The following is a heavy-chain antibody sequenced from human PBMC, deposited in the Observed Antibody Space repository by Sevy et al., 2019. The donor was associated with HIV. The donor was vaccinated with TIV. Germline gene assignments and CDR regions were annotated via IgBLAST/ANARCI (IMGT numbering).Heavy chain of an antibody. J-gene: IGHJ4*02. CDR2: INPKTGGT. CDR3: ARHINFHLDS. V-gene: IGHV1-2*02. CDR1: GNTFSGHH. Sequence: ASVKVSCKVSGNTFSGHHMHWVRQAPGQGLEWMGWINPKTGGTTYAQKFQGRVTVTRDTSMNTVYMELNRLRSDDTAVYYCARHINFHLDSWGQGTLVTVSS.